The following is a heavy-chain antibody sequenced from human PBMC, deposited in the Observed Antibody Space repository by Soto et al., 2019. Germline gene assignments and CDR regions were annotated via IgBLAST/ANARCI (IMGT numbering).Heavy chain of an antibody. CDR2: IYHSGNT. CDR3: ARIPWEVEKKYFDP. V-gene: IGHV4-30-4*01. CDR1: GGSISSADHY. J-gene: IGHJ5*02. D-gene: IGHD1-26*01. Sequence: SETLSLTCSVSGGSISSADHYWSWIRQPPGKGLEWMGYIYHSGNTHYNPSLKSRITISIDTSTNRFSLNLTSVTAADTAVYFCARIPWEVEKKYFDPWGQGALATVSS.